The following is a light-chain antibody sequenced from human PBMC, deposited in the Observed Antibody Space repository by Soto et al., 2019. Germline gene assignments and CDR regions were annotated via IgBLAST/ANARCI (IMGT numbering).Light chain of an antibody. CDR1: QSVSNN. Sequence: EIVMTQSPATLSVSPGDSATLSCRASQSVSNNLAWYHQKPGQAPRVLIYDASERASGIPARFSGSGSGTDFTLTISSLEPEDFAVYYCQQRTSWPPWTFGQGTKVDIK. CDR2: DAS. CDR3: QQRTSWPPWT. J-gene: IGKJ1*01. V-gene: IGKV3-11*01.